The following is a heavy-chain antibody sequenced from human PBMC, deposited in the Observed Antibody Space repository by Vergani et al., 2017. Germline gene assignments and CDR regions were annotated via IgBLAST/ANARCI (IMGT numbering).Heavy chain of an antibody. CDR3: AKEWELGGYFDY. CDR1: GFTFDDDA. J-gene: IGHJ4*02. D-gene: IGHD1-26*01. CDR2: ISWNSGSI. V-gene: IGHV3-9*01. Sequence: VQLVESGGGVVQPGRSLRLSCAASGFTFDDDAMHWVRQAPGKGLEWVSGISWNSGSIGYADSVKGRFTISRDNSKNTLYLQMNSLRAEDTAVYYCAKEWELGGYFDYWGQGTLVTVSS.